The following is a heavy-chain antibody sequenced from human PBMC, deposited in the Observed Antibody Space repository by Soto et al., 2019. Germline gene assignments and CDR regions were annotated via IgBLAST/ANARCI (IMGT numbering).Heavy chain of an antibody. Sequence: EVQLVESGGGLVQPGRSLRLSCAASGFTFDDYAMHWVRQAPGKGLEWVSGISWNSGSIGYADSVKGRFTISRDNAKNSLYLQMNSLRAEDTALYYCAKDRGRIAARNYGGYFDYWGQGTLVTVSS. J-gene: IGHJ4*02. D-gene: IGHD6-6*01. CDR1: GFTFDDYA. CDR3: AKDRGRIAARNYGGYFDY. CDR2: ISWNSGSI. V-gene: IGHV3-9*01.